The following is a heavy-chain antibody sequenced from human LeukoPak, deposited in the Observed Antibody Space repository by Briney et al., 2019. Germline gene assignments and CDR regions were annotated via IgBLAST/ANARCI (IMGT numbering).Heavy chain of an antibody. CDR2: ISGSGGST. CDR1: GFTFSSYA. J-gene: IGHJ5*02. V-gene: IGHV3-23*01. Sequence: GGSLRLSCAASGFTFSSYAMSWVRQAPGKGLEWVSAISGSGGSTYYADSVKGRFTISRDNSKNTLYLQMNRLRAEDTAVYYCANTQGRAYYDSSGSWGQGTLVTVSS. CDR3: ANTQGRAYYDSSGS. D-gene: IGHD3-22*01.